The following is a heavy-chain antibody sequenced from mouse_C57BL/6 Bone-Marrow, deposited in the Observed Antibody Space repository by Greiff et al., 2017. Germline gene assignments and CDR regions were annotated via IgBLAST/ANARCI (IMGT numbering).Heavy chain of an antibody. J-gene: IGHJ3*01. V-gene: IGHV1-69*01. CDR3: ARDYGNSAWFAY. D-gene: IGHD2-1*01. CDR2: IDPSDSYT. Sequence: QVQLQQPGAELVMPGASVKLSCKASGYTFTSYWMHWVKQRPGQGLEWIGEIDPSDSYTNYNQKFKGKSTLTVDKSSSTAYMQLSSLTSEDSAVYYCARDYGNSAWFAYWGQGTPVTVSA. CDR1: GYTFTSYW.